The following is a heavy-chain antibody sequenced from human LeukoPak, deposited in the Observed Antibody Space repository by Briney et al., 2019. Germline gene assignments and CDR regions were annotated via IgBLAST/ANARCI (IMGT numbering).Heavy chain of an antibody. CDR1: GYTFTSYA. D-gene: IGHD6-19*01. V-gene: IGHV1-3*01. Sequence: ASVNVSCKASGYTFTSYAMHWVRQAPGQRLEWMGWINAGNGNTKYSQKFQGRVTITRDTSANTAYMELSSLRSEDTAVYYCARDCGPPEYSSGWYYYDYWGQGTLVTVSS. CDR2: INAGNGNT. J-gene: IGHJ4*02. CDR3: ARDCGPPEYSSGWYYYDY.